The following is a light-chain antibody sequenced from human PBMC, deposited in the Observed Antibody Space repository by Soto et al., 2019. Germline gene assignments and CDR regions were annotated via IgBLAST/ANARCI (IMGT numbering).Light chain of an antibody. J-gene: IGLJ1*01. V-gene: IGLV2-11*01. CDR3: CSYAGSYTHV. Sequence: QSVLTQPRSVSGSPGQSVTISCTGTSSDVGGYDFVSWFQQYPGKAPKPIIYDVTKGPSGVPDRFSGSKSGNTASLTISGLQTDDEADYYCCSYAGSYTHVFGTGTKVTVL. CDR1: SSDVGGYDF. CDR2: DVT.